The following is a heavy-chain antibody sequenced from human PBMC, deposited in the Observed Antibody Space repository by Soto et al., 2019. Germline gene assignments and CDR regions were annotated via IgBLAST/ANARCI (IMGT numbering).Heavy chain of an antibody. CDR2: INHRGSP. CDR3: ASGGHYGSHYYYYGMDV. Sequence: QVQLQQWGAGLLKPSETLSLTCAVYGGSFSGYYWSWMRQPPGKGLVWIGEINHRGSPNYNPSLTSRVTISVDTYKTQFSLELSSVSASDTAVYYGASGGHYGSHYYYYGMDVWGQGTTVTVAS. CDR1: GGSFSGYY. V-gene: IGHV4-34*01. J-gene: IGHJ6*02. D-gene: IGHD3-10*01.